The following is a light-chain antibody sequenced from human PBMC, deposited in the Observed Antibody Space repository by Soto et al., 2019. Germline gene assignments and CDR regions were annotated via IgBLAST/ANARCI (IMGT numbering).Light chain of an antibody. CDR1: TSDVGGYNY. CDR3: SSFAGINNLV. CDR2: EVS. Sequence: QSALTQPPSASGSPVQSVTISCTGTTSDVGGYNYVSWSQQHPGKTPKLMVYEVSKRPSGVPDRFSGSKSGNTASLTVSGLQAEDEDDYYCSSFAGINNLVFGGGTKLTVL. J-gene: IGLJ2*01. V-gene: IGLV2-8*01.